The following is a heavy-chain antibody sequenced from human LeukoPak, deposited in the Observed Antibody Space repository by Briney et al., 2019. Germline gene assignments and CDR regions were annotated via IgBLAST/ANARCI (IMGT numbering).Heavy chain of an antibody. Sequence: ASVKVSCKASGYTFTSYAMNWVRQAPGQGLEWMGWINPNSGGTNYAQKFQGWVTMTRDTSISTAYMELSRLRSDDTAVYYCAVWGSSSWFKGPDAFDIWGQGTMVTVSS. CDR3: AVWGSSSWFKGPDAFDI. J-gene: IGHJ3*02. D-gene: IGHD6-13*01. CDR2: INPNSGGT. CDR1: GYTFTSYA. V-gene: IGHV1-2*04.